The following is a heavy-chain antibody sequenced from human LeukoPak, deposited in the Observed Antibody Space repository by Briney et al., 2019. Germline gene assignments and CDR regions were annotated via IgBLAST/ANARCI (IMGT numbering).Heavy chain of an antibody. D-gene: IGHD5-24*01. V-gene: IGHV3-11*06. CDR1: GFTFSDYY. Sequence: PGGSLRLSCAASGFTFSDYYMSWIRQAPGKGLEWVSYISSSSSYTNFADSVKGRFTISRDNAENSLYLQMSSLRAEDTAVYYCARSEDGYNSFDYWGQGTLVTVSS. J-gene: IGHJ4*02. CDR2: ISSSSSYT. CDR3: ARSEDGYNSFDY.